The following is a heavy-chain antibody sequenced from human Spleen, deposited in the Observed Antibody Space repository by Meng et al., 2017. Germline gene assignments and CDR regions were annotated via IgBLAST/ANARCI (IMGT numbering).Heavy chain of an antibody. Sequence: GESLKISCAASGFTFSSYAMHWVRQAPGKGLEWVAGISYDGSNKYYADSVKGRFTISRDISKNTLYLQINSLRAEDTAAYYCARGGVRWSAISYGMDVWGQGTTVTVSS. J-gene: IGHJ6*02. CDR1: GFTFSSYA. D-gene: IGHD3-10*01. CDR3: ARGGVRWSAISYGMDV. CDR2: ISYDGSNK. V-gene: IGHV3-30*04.